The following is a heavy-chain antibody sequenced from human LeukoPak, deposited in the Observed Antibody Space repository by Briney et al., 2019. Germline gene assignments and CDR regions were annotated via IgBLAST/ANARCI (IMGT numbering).Heavy chain of an antibody. CDR3: ARDAPFYCSGGSCPGGEYYYYYGMDV. J-gene: IGHJ6*02. CDR1: GYTFTGYY. CDR2: INPNSGGT. V-gene: IGHV1-2*02. Sequence: ASVKVSCKASGYTFTGYYMHWVRQAPGQGLEWMGWINPNSGGTNYAQKFQGRVTMTRDTFISTAYMELSRLRSDDTAVYYCARDAPFYCSGGSCPGGEYYYYYGMDVWGQGTTVTVSS. D-gene: IGHD2-15*01.